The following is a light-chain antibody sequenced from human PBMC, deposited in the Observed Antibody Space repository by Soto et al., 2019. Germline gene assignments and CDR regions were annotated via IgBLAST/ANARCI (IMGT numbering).Light chain of an antibody. J-gene: IGKJ1*01. V-gene: IGKV1-6*01. Sequence: AIQLTKSPSSLSAPAGDRVTLTCRASQAIRSALGWYQQKPGKVPKLLIYAASTLQSGVPSRFSGSGFGTDFTLTISRLQPEDFATYYCLLDFGYFWAFGQGTKVDIK. CDR3: LLDFGYFWA. CDR2: AAS. CDR1: QAIRSA.